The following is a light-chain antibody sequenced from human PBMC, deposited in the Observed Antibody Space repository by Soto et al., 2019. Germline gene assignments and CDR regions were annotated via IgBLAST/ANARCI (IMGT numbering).Light chain of an antibody. J-gene: IGLJ7*01. Sequence: QSVLTQPPSASGTPGQGVTISCSGSSSNIGSNYVYWYQQLPGTAPKLLIYNNNQRPSGVPDRFSASKSGTSASLAIRGLRSDDEADYYCSSWDGSLSGDVFGAGTQLTVL. CDR2: NNN. CDR1: SSNIGSNY. CDR3: SSWDGSLSGDV. V-gene: IGLV1-47*02.